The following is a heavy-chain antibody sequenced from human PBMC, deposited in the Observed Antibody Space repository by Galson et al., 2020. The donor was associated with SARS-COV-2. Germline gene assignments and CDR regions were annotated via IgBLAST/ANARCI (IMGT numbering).Heavy chain of an antibody. Sequence: GESLKISCAASGFAFSSYTMNWVRQAPGTGLEWVASLDTSSTYIYHADSLKGRFTISRDNAENSLYLQMNSLRAEDTAVYYCARSPPASTSGTSIYVDYWGQGTKVTVSS. V-gene: IGHV3-21*01. D-gene: IGHD3-10*01. CDR3: ARSPPASTSGTSIYVDY. CDR1: GFAFSSYT. CDR2: LDTSSTYI. J-gene: IGHJ4*02.